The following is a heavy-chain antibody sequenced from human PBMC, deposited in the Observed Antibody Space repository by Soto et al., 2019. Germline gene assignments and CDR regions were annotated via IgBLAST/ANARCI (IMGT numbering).Heavy chain of an antibody. CDR2: FDPEDSET. Sequence: QVQLVQSGAEVKKPGASVKVSCKVSGYTLTVLSIHWVRQAPGKGLEWMAGFDPEDSETIYAQKFQGRVTMTEDTSTDTAYMDLSSLRSEDTAVYYCATRRSGYDYYFDSWGQGTLVTVSS. CDR3: ATRRSGYDYYFDS. V-gene: IGHV1-24*01. D-gene: IGHD5-12*01. CDR1: GYTLTVLS. J-gene: IGHJ4*02.